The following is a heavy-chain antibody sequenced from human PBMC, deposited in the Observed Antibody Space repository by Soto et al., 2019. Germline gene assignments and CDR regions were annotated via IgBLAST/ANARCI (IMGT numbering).Heavy chain of an antibody. CDR1: GFTFSGSA. CDR2: IRSKANSYAT. J-gene: IGHJ6*02. CDR3: TRLYYYYGMDV. Sequence: PGGSLRLSCAASGFTFSGSAMHWVRQASGKGLEWVGRIRSKANSYATAYAASVKGRFTISRDDSKNTAYLQMNSLKTEDTAVYYCTRLYYYYGMDVWGQGTTVTVSS. V-gene: IGHV3-73*01.